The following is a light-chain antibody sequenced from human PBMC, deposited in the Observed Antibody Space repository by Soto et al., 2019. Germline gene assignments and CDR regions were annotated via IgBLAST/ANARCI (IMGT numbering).Light chain of an antibody. V-gene: IGLV2-14*01. J-gene: IGLJ3*02. CDR1: SSDVGAYKF. CDR3: SSYSSTSTPWV. Sequence: QSVLTQPASVSGSPGQSITIFCTGTSSDVGAYKFVSWYRHHPGRAPQVMIYEVTNRPSGVSSRFSGSKSGNTASLTISGLQPKDEGDYYCSSYSSTSTPWVFGGGTKLTVL. CDR2: EVT.